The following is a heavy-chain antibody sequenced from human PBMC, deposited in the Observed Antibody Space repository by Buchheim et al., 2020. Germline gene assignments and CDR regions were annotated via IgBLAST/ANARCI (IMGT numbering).Heavy chain of an antibody. CDR2: IKEDGSEK. J-gene: IGHJ4*02. Sequence: EVQLVESGGGLVQPGGSLRLSCAASGFTFSTSWMSWVRQAPGKGLEWVANIKEDGSEKYYVDSVKGRFTISRDNAKNSLYLQMNSLSHEDTAVYYWARDNRYTCDYWGQGTL. CDR3: ARDNRYTCDY. V-gene: IGHV3-7*01. CDR1: GFTFSTSW. D-gene: IGHD1-14*01.